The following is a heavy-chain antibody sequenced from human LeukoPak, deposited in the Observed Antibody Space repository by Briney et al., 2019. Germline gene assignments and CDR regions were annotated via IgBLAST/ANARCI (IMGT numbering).Heavy chain of an antibody. CDR2: INSDGRST. CDR1: GFTFSSYS. V-gene: IGHV3-74*01. CDR3: ARGGSTWYLPFDY. J-gene: IGHJ4*02. Sequence: PGGSLRLSCAASGFTFSSYSMNWVRQAPGKGLVWVSRINSDGRSTDYADSVKGRFSISRDNAKNILYLHMSSLRAEDTAVYYCARGGSTWYLPFDYWGQGTLVTVSS. D-gene: IGHD6-13*01.